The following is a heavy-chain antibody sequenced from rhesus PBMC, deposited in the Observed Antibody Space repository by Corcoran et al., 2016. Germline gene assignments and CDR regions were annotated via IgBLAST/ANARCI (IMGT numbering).Heavy chain of an antibody. Sequence: QVQLQESGPGLVKPSETLPLTCAVSGASISSNYWSWIRQAPGKGLGWFGRIFGSGGTTAYTPTLKSRITISIDTSKNQFSLKLSSVTAADTAVYYCARVPTHENPDYWGQGVLVTVSS. CDR1: GASISSNY. V-gene: IGHV4S2*01. CDR2: IFGSGGTT. CDR3: ARVPTHENPDY. J-gene: IGHJ4*01.